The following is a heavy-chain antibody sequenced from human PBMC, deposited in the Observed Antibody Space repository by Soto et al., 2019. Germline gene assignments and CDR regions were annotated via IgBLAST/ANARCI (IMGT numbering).Heavy chain of an antibody. CDR3: ATRIAAAGKGSWYYGMDV. CDR1: GYSFTSYW. Sequence: PGESLKISCKGSGYSFTSYWIGWVRQMPGKGLEWMGIIYPGDSDTRYSPSFQGQVTISADKSISTAYLQWSSLKASDTAMYYCATRIAAAGKGSWYYGMDVWGQGTTVTVSS. CDR2: IYPGDSDT. J-gene: IGHJ6*02. D-gene: IGHD6-13*01. V-gene: IGHV5-51*01.